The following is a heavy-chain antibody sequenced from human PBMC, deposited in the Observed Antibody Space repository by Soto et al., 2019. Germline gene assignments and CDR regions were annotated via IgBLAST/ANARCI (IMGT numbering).Heavy chain of an antibody. CDR2: ISGSGGST. V-gene: IGHV3-23*01. Sequence: GSLRLSCAASGFTFSSYAMSWVRQAPGKGLEWVSAISGSGGSTYYADSVKGRFTISRDNSKNTLYLQMNSLRAEDTAVYYCAKDRRDGYNTDAYYYYGMDVWGQGTTVTVSS. CDR3: AKDRRDGYNTDAYYYYGMDV. J-gene: IGHJ6*02. D-gene: IGHD5-12*01. CDR1: GFTFSSYA.